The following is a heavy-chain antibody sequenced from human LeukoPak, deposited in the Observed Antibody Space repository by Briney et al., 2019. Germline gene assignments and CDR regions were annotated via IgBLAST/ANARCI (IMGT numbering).Heavy chain of an antibody. CDR1: GFIINNFV. V-gene: IGHV3-23*01. D-gene: IGHD3-10*01. CDR2: IDGTSAGI. Sequence: PGGSLRLSCAASGFIINNFVMSWVRQVPGKGLEWVSNIDGTSAGINYADSVKGRFTISRDNSKNTLYLQMNSLRAEDTAVYYCARARKSGGITMIRGVKDRGWFDPWGQGTLVTVSS. J-gene: IGHJ5*02. CDR3: ARARKSGGITMIRGVKDRGWFDP.